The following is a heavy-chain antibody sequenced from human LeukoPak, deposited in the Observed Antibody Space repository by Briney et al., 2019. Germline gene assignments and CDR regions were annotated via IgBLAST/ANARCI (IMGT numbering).Heavy chain of an antibody. Sequence: PGGSLRLSCAASGFTFRNYGMHWVRQAPGKGLEWVAVISYDGSNKYYADSVKGRFTISRDNSKNTLYLQMNSLRAEDTAVYYCARVPHYYDDYYYYYGMDVWGQGTTVTVSS. J-gene: IGHJ6*02. V-gene: IGHV3-30*19. D-gene: IGHD3-22*01. CDR3: ARVPHYYDDYYYYYGMDV. CDR1: GFTFRNYG. CDR2: ISYDGSNK.